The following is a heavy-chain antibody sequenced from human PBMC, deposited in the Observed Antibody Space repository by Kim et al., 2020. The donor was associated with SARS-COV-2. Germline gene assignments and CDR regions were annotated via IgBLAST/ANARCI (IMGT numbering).Heavy chain of an antibody. D-gene: IGHD4-17*01. Sequence: SETLSLTCTVSGGSISSYYWSWIRQPPGKGLEWIGYIYYSGSTNSNPSLKSRVTISVDTSKNQFSLKLSSVTAADTAVYYCARGHTDDYGGNSLDYWGQG. V-gene: IGHV4-59*01. CDR2: IYYSGST. CDR3: ARGHTDDYGGNSLDY. CDR1: GGSISSYY. J-gene: IGHJ4*02.